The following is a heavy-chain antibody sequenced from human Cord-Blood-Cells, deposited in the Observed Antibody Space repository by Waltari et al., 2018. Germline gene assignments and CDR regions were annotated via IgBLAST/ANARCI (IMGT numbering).Heavy chain of an antibody. V-gene: IGHV4-34*01. CDR3: ARVQGIGYFDY. CDR2: INHSGST. CDR1: GGSFSVYY. J-gene: IGHJ4*02. D-gene: IGHD3-10*01. Sequence: QVQLQQWGAGLLKPSETLSLTCTVYGGSFSVYYWSWIRQPPGKGLEWIGEINHSGSTNYNPSLKSRVTISVDTSKNQFSLKLSSVTAADTAVYYCARVQGIGYFDYWGQGTLVTVSS.